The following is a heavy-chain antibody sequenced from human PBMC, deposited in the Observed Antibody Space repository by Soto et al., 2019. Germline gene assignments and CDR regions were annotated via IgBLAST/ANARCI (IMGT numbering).Heavy chain of an antibody. Sequence: GGSLRLSCAASGFTFSSYAMSWVRQAPGKGLEWVSAINRDGGNKYYVDSVKGRFTISRDNARNSLYLQMNSLRDDDTAVYYCAREYNGKRITYDYYMDVWGTGTTVTVSS. D-gene: IGHD1-20*01. CDR3: AREYNGKRITYDYYMDV. CDR1: GFTFSSYA. CDR2: INRDGGNK. V-gene: IGHV3-23*01. J-gene: IGHJ6*03.